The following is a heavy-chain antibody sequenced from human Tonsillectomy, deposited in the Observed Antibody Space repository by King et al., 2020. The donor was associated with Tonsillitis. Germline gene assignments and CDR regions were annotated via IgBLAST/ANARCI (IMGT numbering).Heavy chain of an antibody. CDR3: AKDSPLGRQYFDWLSLALFYY. V-gene: IGHV3-30*18. CDR2: ISFDGTKK. Sequence: QLVQSGGGVVQPGTSLRLSCAASGFTFTDYGMHWVRQAPGKGLEWVALISFDGTKKFYADSVKGRFTISRDDSKNTLSLQMNNLRGQDTAVYFCAKDSPLGRQYFDWLSLALFYYSGQGTLVTVSS. D-gene: IGHD3-9*01. CDR1: GFTFTDYG. J-gene: IGHJ4*02.